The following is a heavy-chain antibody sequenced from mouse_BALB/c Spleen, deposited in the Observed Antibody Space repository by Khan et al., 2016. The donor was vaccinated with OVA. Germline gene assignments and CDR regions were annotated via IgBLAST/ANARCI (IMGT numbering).Heavy chain of an antibody. CDR3: ARTYFSYGNYGDYYTMDY. V-gene: IGHV2-2*02. J-gene: IGHJ4*01. D-gene: IGHD2-1*01. CDR2: IWSGGST. Sequence: QVQLKQSGPGLVQPSQSLSITCTVSGFSLTSYGVHWVRQSPGKGLEWLGVIWSGGSTDYNSAFISRLTISKDNSKSQVFFKMNSLQANDTAIYYCARTYFSYGNYGDYYTMDYWGQGTSVTVSS. CDR1: GFSLTSYG.